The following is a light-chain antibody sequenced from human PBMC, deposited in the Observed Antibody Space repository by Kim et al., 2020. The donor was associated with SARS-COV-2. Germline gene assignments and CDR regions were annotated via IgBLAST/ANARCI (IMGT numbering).Light chain of an antibody. CDR1: SGHSSNA. J-gene: IGLJ3*02. Sequence: QLVLTQSPSASASLGASVKLTCTLSSGHSSNAIAWHQQQPEKGPRYLMKLNSDGSHTKGDGIPDRFSGSSSGAERYLTISSLQSEDEADYYCQTWGTGIWVFGGGPKLTVL. V-gene: IGLV4-69*01. CDR3: QTWGTGIWV. CDR2: LNSDGSH.